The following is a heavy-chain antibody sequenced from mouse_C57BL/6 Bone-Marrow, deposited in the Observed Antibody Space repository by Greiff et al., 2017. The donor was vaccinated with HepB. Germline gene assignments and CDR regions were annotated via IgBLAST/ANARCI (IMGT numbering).Heavy chain of an antibody. CDR1: GYSFTDYN. CDR3: AREGYYGSSYVDYFDY. CDR2: INPNYGTT. J-gene: IGHJ2*01. D-gene: IGHD1-1*01. V-gene: IGHV1-39*01. Sequence: VQLQQSGPELVKPGASVKISCKASGYSFTDYNMNWVKQSNGKSLEWIGVINPNYGTTSYNQKFKGKATLTVDQSSSTAYMQLNRLTSEDSAVSYCAREGYYGSSYVDYFDYWGRGTTLTVSS.